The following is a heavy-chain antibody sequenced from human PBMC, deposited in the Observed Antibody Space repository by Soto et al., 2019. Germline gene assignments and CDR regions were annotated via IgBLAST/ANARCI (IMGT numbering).Heavy chain of an antibody. D-gene: IGHD3-22*01. J-gene: IGHJ6*02. CDR2: IYYSGST. Sequence: SETLSLTCTVSGGSISSSSYYWGWIRQPPGKGLEWIGSIYYSGSTYYNPSPKSRVTISVDTSKNQFSLKLSSVTAADTAVYYCAGQHTYYYDSSGYPARYYYYGMDVWGQGTTVTVSS. CDR1: GGSISSSSYY. CDR3: AGQHTYYYDSSGYPARYYYYGMDV. V-gene: IGHV4-39*01.